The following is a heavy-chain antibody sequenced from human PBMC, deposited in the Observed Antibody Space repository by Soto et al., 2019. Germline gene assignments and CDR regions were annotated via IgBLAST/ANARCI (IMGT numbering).Heavy chain of an antibody. Sequence: QVHLVQSGAEVKKPGASVKVSCKGSGYAFTTYGITWVRQAPGQGLEWMGWISAHNGNTYYAQKLQGRVTVTRDTSTSTAYMELRSLRSGDTAVYYCARGRYGDYWGQGALVTVSS. J-gene: IGHJ4*02. CDR2: ISAHNGNT. CDR3: ARGRYGDY. V-gene: IGHV1-18*01. CDR1: GYAFTTYG. D-gene: IGHD1-1*01.